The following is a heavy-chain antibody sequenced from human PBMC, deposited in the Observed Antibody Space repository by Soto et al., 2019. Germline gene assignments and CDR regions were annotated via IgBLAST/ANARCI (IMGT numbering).Heavy chain of an antibody. J-gene: IGHJ4*02. Sequence: GGSLRLSCAASGFTFSSYSMNWVRQAPGKGLEWVSSISSSSSYIYYADSVKGRFTISRDNSKNSLYLQMNSLRAEDTAVYYCAKAEQLLWFGESQYYFDYWGQGTLVTVSS. CDR1: GFTFSSYS. D-gene: IGHD3-10*01. V-gene: IGHV3-21*01. CDR2: ISSSSSYI. CDR3: AKAEQLLWFGESQYYFDY.